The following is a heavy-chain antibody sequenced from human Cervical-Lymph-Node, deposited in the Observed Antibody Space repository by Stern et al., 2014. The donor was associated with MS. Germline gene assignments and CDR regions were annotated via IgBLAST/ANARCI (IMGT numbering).Heavy chain of an antibody. J-gene: IGHJ4*02. CDR3: GRVGYSSRTVDF. Sequence: VQLVQSGAEVTKPGASLKVSCRASGYTFRGYYLHWVRQAPGQGLEWMGWINPNSGDTNYAQKFLGRVTMTGDTSISTAYMELSSLTSDDTAVYYCGRVGYSSRTVDFWGQGTLVTVSS. CDR1: GYTFRGYY. CDR2: INPNSGDT. V-gene: IGHV1-2*02. D-gene: IGHD6-19*01.